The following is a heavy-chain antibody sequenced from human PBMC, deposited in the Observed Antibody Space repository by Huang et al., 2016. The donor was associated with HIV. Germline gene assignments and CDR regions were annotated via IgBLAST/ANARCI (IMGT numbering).Heavy chain of an antibody. CDR3: ARDATKNPRGWFDP. CDR1: GGSLSGYY. D-gene: IGHD3-10*01. Sequence: QVHLQQWGAGLLKSAETLSLTCAVYGGSLSGYYWSWLRQTPGKGLGWIGELNHLGSTNYNPSLKRRVSISMDGSKKQFSLKVRSSSDADTAVYFCARDATKNPRGWFDPWGQGTLVTVAS. CDR2: LNHLGST. J-gene: IGHJ5*02. V-gene: IGHV4-34*02.